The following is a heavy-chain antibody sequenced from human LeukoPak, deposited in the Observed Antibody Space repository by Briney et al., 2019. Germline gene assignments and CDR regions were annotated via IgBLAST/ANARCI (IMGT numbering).Heavy chain of an antibody. CDR1: GGSISSGDYY. CDR3: ARDAGRDGYNL. V-gene: IGHV4-30-4*01. Sequence: SETLSLTCTVSGGSISSGDYYWRWIREPAGKGLEWIGYIYYSGSTYYNPSLKSRVTISVDTSKNQFSLKLSSVTAADTAVYYCARDAGRDGYNLWGQGTLVTVSS. CDR2: IYYSGST. J-gene: IGHJ4*02. D-gene: IGHD5-24*01.